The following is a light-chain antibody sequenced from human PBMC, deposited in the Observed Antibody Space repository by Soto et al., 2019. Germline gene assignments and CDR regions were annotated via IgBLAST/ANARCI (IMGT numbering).Light chain of an antibody. CDR3: QQRSNWPPIT. Sequence: EIVLTQSPATLSLSPGERATLSCRASQSVSSYLAWYQQKPGQAPRLLIYDASNSATGIPARFSGSGSWTDFTLTISSLEPEDVAVYYCQQRSNWPPITFGQGTRLEIK. V-gene: IGKV3-11*01. CDR2: DAS. J-gene: IGKJ5*01. CDR1: QSVSSY.